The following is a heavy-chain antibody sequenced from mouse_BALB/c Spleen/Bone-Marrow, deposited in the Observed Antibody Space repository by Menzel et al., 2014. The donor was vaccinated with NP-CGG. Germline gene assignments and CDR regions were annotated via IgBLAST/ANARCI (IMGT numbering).Heavy chain of an antibody. CDR3: ARFGNYEGFAY. J-gene: IGHJ3*01. CDR2: IHPSDSET. CDR1: GYTFTNYW. V-gene: IGHV1-74*04. Sequence: SGAEFVKPGAPVKLSCKASGYTFTNYWMNWVKQRPGQGLEWIGTIHPSDSETGLNQKFKDKATLTVDKSSSTAYMQLSSPTSEDSAVYYCARFGNYEGFAYWGQGTLVTVSA. D-gene: IGHD2-1*01.